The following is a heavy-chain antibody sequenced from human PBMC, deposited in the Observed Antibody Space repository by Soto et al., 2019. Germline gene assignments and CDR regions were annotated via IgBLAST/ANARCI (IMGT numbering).Heavy chain of an antibody. D-gene: IGHD3-22*01. CDR2: IFPSDSDT. CDR1: VYRFTSYW. V-gene: IGHV5-51*01. CDR3: AREGKSGYFNWFDP. J-gene: IGHJ5*02. Sequence: GESLKSDCRTSVYRFTSYWIAWVRQMPGKGLEWMGIIFPSDSDTRYSPSFQGQVTISADRSTSTVFLQWASLKASDTAVYFCAREGKSGYFNWFDPWGQGTLVTVSS.